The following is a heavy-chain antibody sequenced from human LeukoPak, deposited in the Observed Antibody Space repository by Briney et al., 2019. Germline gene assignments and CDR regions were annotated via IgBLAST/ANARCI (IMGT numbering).Heavy chain of an antibody. CDR3: VKDVYYGSGSYNYMDV. CDR1: GFTFDDYA. D-gene: IGHD3-10*01. J-gene: IGHJ6*03. Sequence: GGSLRLSCAASGFTFDDYAMHWVRQAPGKGLEWVSGISWDSGSIGYADSVKGRFTISRDNAKNSLYLQMNSLRAEDTALYYCVKDVYYGSGSYNYMDVWGKGTTVTISS. V-gene: IGHV3-9*01. CDR2: ISWDSGSI.